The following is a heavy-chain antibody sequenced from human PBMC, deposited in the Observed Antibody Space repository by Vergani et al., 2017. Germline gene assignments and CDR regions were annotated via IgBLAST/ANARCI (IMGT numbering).Heavy chain of an antibody. V-gene: IGHV3-11*01. D-gene: IGHD2-2*02. Sequence: QVRLVESRGGVVQPGRSLRLSCAASGSTLNDYYMNWIRQAPGKGLEWVSHISRSGSTIYYADSVKGRFTISRDNAKNSLYLQMNSLRAEDTAVYYCTRGVHQLIYSDAFDIWGPGTLVTVSS. CDR1: GSTLNDYY. CDR3: TRGVHQLIYSDAFDI. J-gene: IGHJ3*02. CDR2: ISRSGSTI.